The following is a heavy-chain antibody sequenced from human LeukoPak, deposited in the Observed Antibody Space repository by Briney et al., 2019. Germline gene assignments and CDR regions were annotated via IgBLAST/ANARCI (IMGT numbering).Heavy chain of an antibody. Sequence: GRSLRLSCAASGFTFSSYGIHWVRQAPGKGLEWVAVIWYDGSNKYYADSVKGRFTISRDNSKNTLYLQMNSLRVEDTAVYYCARALYYFDNWGQGTLVTVSS. CDR2: IWYDGSNK. CDR3: ARALYYFDN. V-gene: IGHV3-33*01. J-gene: IGHJ4*02. CDR1: GFTFSSYG.